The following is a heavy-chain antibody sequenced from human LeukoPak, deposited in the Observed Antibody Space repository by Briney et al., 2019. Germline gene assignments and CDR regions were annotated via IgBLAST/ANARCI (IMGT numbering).Heavy chain of an antibody. V-gene: IGHV4-61*02. Sequence: SETLSLTCTVSGGSFDSDNSSWSWVRQPAGKGLEWIGRIYTSGSTNYNPSLKSRVTMSVDTSKNQFSLKLSSVTAADTAVYYCARGGHNWNYVFDYWGQGTLVTVSS. CDR1: GGSFDSDNSS. CDR3: ARGGHNWNYVFDY. CDR2: IYTSGST. J-gene: IGHJ4*02. D-gene: IGHD1-7*01.